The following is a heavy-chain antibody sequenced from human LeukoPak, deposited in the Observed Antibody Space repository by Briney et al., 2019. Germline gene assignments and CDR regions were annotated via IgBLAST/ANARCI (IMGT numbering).Heavy chain of an antibody. J-gene: IGHJ5*02. Sequence: GESLKISCKGSGYSFTSYWIGWVRQMPGKGLEWMGIIYPGDSDTRYSPSFQGQVTISADKSISTAYLQWSSLKASDTAMYYCATNYYGSGSYYLFDPWGQGTLVTVPS. CDR1: GYSFTSYW. CDR2: IYPGDSDT. D-gene: IGHD3-10*01. V-gene: IGHV5-51*01. CDR3: ATNYYGSGSYYLFDP.